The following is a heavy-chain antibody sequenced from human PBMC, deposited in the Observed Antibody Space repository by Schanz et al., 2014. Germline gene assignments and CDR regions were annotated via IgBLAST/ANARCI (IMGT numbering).Heavy chain of an antibody. V-gene: IGHV3-23*04. CDR3: AYYDVLTGFDY. CDR2: ISGSGGST. Sequence: VQLVASGGGVVQPGRSLRLSCSASGFTFSTYAMSWFRRAPGKGLEWVSAISGSGGSTYYADSVKGRFTISRDNSKNTLYLQIKNLRAEDTAVYYCAYYDVLTGFDYWGQGTQDTVSS. CDR1: GFTFSTYA. J-gene: IGHJ4*02. D-gene: IGHD3-9*01.